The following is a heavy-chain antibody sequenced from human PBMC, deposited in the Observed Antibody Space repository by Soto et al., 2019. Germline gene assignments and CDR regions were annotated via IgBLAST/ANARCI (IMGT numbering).Heavy chain of an antibody. CDR1: GFSLSTSGMC. Sequence: SGPTLVNPTQTLTLTCTFSGFSLSTSGMCVSWIRQPPGKALEWLARIDWDDDKYYSTSLKTRLTISKDTSKNQVVLTMTNMDPVDTATYYCARAPAGGYYYYYMDVWGKGTTVTV. J-gene: IGHJ6*03. CDR3: ARAPAGGYYYYYMDV. CDR2: IDWDDDK. D-gene: IGHD3-10*01. V-gene: IGHV2-70*11.